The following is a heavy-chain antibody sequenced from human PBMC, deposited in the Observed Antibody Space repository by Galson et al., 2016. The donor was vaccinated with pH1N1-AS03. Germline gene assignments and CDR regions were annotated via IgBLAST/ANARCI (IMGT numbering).Heavy chain of an antibody. J-gene: IGHJ4*02. CDR3: ARHGCMSTSCPPED. V-gene: IGHV3-23*01. D-gene: IGHD2-2*01. CDR2: ISGSVLNT. CDR1: RFTFSSYS. Sequence: SLRLSCAASRFTFSSYSTNWVRQAPGKGLEWVSGISGSVLNTQYADSAKGRFTISRDNSKNTLYLLMNSLRAEDTAVYYCARHGCMSTSCPPEDWGQGTLLTVSS.